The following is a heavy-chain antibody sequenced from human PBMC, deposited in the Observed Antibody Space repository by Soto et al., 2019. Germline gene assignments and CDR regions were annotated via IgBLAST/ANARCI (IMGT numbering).Heavy chain of an antibody. CDR2: TYYRPKWYN. D-gene: IGHD5-12*01. V-gene: IGHV6-1*01. CDR1: GNSVSSNSDA. CDR3: ARGSVDNSFHH. Sequence: PSQTLSLTCAISGNSVSSNSDAWDWIRQSPSRGLECLGRTYYRPKWYNDYAVSVRSRITISPDTSKNHFSLQLNSVTPEDTAVYYSARGSVDNSFHHWGQGTLVTVSS. J-gene: IGHJ1*01.